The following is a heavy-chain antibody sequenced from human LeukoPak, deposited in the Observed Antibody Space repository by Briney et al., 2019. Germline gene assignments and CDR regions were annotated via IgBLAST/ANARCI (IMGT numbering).Heavy chain of an antibody. CDR1: GGSISSSSYY. J-gene: IGHJ4*02. CDR3: ARRSSSSSWYTPAFDY. V-gene: IGHV4-39*07. Sequence: SETLSLTCTVSGGSISSSSYYWGWIRQPPGKGLEWIGSIYYSGSTYYNPSLKSRLTISEDTSKNQFSLSLNSMTAADTAVYYCARRSSSSSWYTPAFDYWGQGILVTVSS. D-gene: IGHD6-13*01. CDR2: IYYSGST.